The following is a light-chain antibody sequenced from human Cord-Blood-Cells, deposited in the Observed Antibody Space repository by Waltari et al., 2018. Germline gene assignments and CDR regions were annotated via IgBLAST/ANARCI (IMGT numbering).Light chain of an antibody. V-gene: IGKV1-5*03. CDR3: QQYNSYST. J-gene: IGKJ1*01. CDR2: KAS. Sequence: DIHLPQSPSTLSASVGDRIPIHCRASPKISSWLAWYQQKTGKAPKLLIYKASSLESGVPARFSGSGSGTEFTLTISSLQPDDFATYYCQQYNSYSTFGQGTKVEIK. CDR1: PKISSW.